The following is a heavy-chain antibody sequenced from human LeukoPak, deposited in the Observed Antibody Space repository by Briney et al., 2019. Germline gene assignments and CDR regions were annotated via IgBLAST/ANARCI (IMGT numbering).Heavy chain of an antibody. CDR3: ARPSITMVRWFDS. V-gene: IGHV4-39*01. J-gene: IGHJ5*01. D-gene: IGHD3-10*01. CDR1: GGSISSSSYY. Sequence: SETLSLTCTVSGGSISSSSYYSGWIRQPPGKGLEGIGSIYYSGSTYYNPSLKSRVTISVDTSKNQFSLKLSSVTAPDTAVCYCARPSITMVRWFDSWGQGTLVTVSS. CDR2: IYYSGST.